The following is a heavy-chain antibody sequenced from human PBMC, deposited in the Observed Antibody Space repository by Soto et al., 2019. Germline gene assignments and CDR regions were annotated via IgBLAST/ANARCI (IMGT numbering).Heavy chain of an antibody. J-gene: IGHJ5*02. V-gene: IGHV1-69*13. CDR3: ARNSVVTATGGWFDP. D-gene: IGHD2-21*02. Sequence: ASVKVSCKASGGTFSSYAISWVRQAPGQGLEWMGGIIPIFGTANYAQKFQGRVTITADESTSTAYMELSSLRSEDTAVYYCARNSVVTATGGWFDPWGQGTLVTVSS. CDR2: IIPIFGTA. CDR1: GGTFSSYA.